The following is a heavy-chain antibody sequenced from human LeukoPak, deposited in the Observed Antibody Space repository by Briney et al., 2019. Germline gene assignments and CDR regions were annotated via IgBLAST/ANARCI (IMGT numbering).Heavy chain of an antibody. CDR3: ARGTNYDILTGSFDY. V-gene: IGHV1-18*01. CDR2: ISAYNGNT. J-gene: IGHJ4*02. Sequence: ASVKVSCKASGYTFTSYGISWVRQAPGQGLEWMGWISAYNGNTNYAQKLQGRVTMTTDTSTSTAYMELRSLRSDDTAVYYCARGTNYDILTGSFDYWGQGTLVTVSS. CDR1: GYTFTSYG. D-gene: IGHD3-9*01.